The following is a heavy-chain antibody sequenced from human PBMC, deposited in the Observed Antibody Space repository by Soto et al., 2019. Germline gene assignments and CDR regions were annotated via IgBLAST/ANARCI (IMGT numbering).Heavy chain of an antibody. Sequence: QVQLVQSGAEVRKPGASVNVSCKTSGYIFTNYGVAWVRQAPAQGLELVAWISGYNGYPKYTQKFQGRVTVTTDTSTRTGDMELRNLRSDDTAVYYCARGSAGALYDFWGQGTLVTVSS. D-gene: IGHD6-13*01. CDR3: ARGSAGALYDF. V-gene: IGHV1-18*01. CDR2: ISGYNGYP. J-gene: IGHJ4*02. CDR1: GYIFTNYG.